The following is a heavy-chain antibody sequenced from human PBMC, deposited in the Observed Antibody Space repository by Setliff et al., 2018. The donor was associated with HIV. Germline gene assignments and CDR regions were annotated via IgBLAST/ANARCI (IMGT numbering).Heavy chain of an antibody. J-gene: IGHJ4*02. D-gene: IGHD1-1*01. CDR3: TREGRGDPVLATTRLDY. CDR1: GVSFSTSSSF. Sequence: SETLSLTGQVSGVSFSTSSSFWVWFRQSPGGGLEWTGNIFYTGFTHYNPSLKSRVTITIGTSKNHFSPSLASVSTSDTAVYYCTREGRGDPVLATTRLDYWGQGKLVTVSS. V-gene: IGHV4-39*02. CDR2: IFYTGFT.